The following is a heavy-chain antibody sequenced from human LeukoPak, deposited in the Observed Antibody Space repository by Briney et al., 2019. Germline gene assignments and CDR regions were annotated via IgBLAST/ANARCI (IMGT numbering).Heavy chain of an antibody. CDR3: ASSRPRLGFGY. D-gene: IGHD2-2*01. Sequence: SETLSLTCAVSGGSISSGGYSWSWIRQPPGKGLEWIGYIYHSGSTYYNPSLKSRVTISVDRSKNQFSLKLSSVTAADTAVYYCASSRPRLGFGYWGQGTLVTVSS. V-gene: IGHV4-30-2*01. CDR1: GGSISSGGYS. CDR2: IYHSGST. J-gene: IGHJ4*02.